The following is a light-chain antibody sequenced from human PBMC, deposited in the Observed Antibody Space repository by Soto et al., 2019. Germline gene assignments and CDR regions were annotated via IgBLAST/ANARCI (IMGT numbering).Light chain of an antibody. CDR3: QQYNDYST. Sequence: DIQMAQSPSTLSASVGDRVTITCRASESISRWLAWFQQKPVKAPNLLIYDASILQSGVPSRFSGSGSGTDFTLTISSLQPEDFVTYYCQQYNDYSTFGQGTKVDI. J-gene: IGKJ1*01. V-gene: IGKV1-5*01. CDR1: ESISRW. CDR2: DAS.